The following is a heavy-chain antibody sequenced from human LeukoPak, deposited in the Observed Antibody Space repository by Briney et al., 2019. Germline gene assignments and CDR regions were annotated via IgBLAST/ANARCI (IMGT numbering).Heavy chain of an antibody. CDR2: IRSKANSYAT. CDR1: GFTFSGSA. J-gene: IGHJ4*02. CDR3: TRHPSYYDSSGYYSDFDS. Sequence: GGSLRLSCAASGFTFSGSAMHWVRQASGKGLEGAGRIRSKANSYATAYAASVKGRFTISRDDSKNTAYLQMNSLKTEDTAVYYCTRHPSYYDSSGYYSDFDSWGQGTLVTVSS. D-gene: IGHD3-22*01. V-gene: IGHV3-73*01.